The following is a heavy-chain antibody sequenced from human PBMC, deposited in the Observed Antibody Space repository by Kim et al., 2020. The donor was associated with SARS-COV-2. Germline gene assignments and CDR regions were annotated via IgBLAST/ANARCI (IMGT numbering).Heavy chain of an antibody. CDR2: INHSGST. CDR3: ARGAGTTVVDY. D-gene: IGHD4-17*01. Sequence: SETLSLTCAVYGGSFSGYYWSWIRQPPGKGLEWIGEINHSGSTNYNPSLKSRVTISVDTSKNQFSLKLSSVTAADTAVYYCARGAGTTVVDYWGQGTLVTVSS. CDR1: GGSFSGYY. J-gene: IGHJ4*02. V-gene: IGHV4-34*01.